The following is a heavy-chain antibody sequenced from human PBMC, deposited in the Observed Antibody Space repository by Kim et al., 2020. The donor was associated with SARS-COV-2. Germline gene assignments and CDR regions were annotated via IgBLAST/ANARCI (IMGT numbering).Heavy chain of an antibody. Sequence: GGSLRLSCAASGFTFSSYWMSWVRQAPGKGLEWVANIKQDGSEKYYVDSVKGRFTISRDNAKNSLYLQMNSLRAEDTAVYYCASSGTMVRGVMVFGYWGQGTLVTVSS. J-gene: IGHJ4*02. CDR3: ASSGTMVRGVMVFGY. V-gene: IGHV3-7*01. CDR2: IKQDGSEK. CDR1: GFTFSSYW. D-gene: IGHD3-10*01.